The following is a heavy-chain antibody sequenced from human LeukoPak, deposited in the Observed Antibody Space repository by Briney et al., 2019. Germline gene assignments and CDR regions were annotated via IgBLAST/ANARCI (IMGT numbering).Heavy chain of an antibody. CDR2: IYTSGST. J-gene: IGHJ4*02. CDR1: GGSIRSYY. D-gene: IGHD2-15*01. V-gene: IGHV4-4*07. Sequence: SETLSLTCAVSGGSIRSYYWSWLRQPAGKGLEWLGRIYTSGSTNYNPSLNSQVTMSIDTSKNQFSLKLRSVTAADTAVYYCARDCSGGTCYLGVLDYWGQGIRVTVSS. CDR3: ARDCSGGTCYLGVLDY.